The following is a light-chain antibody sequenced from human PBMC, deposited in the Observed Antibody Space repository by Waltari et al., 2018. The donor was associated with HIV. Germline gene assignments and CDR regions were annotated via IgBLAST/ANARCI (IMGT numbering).Light chain of an antibody. CDR1: SGTVSTSYY. J-gene: IGLJ2*01. Sequence: QPVVTQEPSFSVSPGGTVTLTCGLSSGTVSTSYYPSWYQQTPGQAPRTLIYSTNTRSSGVPDRFSGSILGNKAALTITGAQADDESDYYCVLYMGSGSVFGGGTKLTVL. V-gene: IGLV8-61*01. CDR2: STN. CDR3: VLYMGSGSV.